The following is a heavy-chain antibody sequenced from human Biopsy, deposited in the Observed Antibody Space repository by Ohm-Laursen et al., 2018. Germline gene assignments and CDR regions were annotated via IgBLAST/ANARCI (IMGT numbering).Heavy chain of an antibody. CDR3: GNEVHGRDY. V-gene: IGHV4-34*08. CDR2: INQPGTT. Sequence: GTLSLTCAVFGKTFSDYQWSWIRKSPGKGLGWIGQINQPGTTNYNPSLKSRFSISADASKYEFSLRLTSVTAADTAVYLCGNEVHGRDYWGLGAQVTVSS. J-gene: IGHJ4*02. CDR1: GKTFSDYQ. D-gene: IGHD2-15*01.